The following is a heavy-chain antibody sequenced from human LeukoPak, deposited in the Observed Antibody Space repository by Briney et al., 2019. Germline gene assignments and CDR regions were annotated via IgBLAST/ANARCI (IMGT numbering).Heavy chain of an antibody. CDR2: IYGDGRT. J-gene: IGHJ4*02. D-gene: IGHD3-3*01. CDR1: GFSVSNNY. V-gene: IGHV3-53*01. CDR3: ARGRGLGVVSPYFDY. Sequence: GGSLRLSCVVSGFSVSNNYIIWVRQAPGNGLERVPVIYGDGRTSHSASVRGRFTISRDNSKNIVSLQMNNLRAEDTAVYYCARGRGLGVVSPYFDYWGQGTLFTVSS.